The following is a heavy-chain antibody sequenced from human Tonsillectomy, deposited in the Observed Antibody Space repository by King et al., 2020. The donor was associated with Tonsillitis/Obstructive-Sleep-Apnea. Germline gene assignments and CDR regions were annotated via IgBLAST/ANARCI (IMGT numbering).Heavy chain of an antibody. CDR3: AKGIVAAGRGYYFDY. CDR2: ISGSGGST. CDR1: GFTFSSYA. V-gene: IGHV3-23*04. D-gene: IGHD6-13*01. Sequence: VQLVESGGGLVQPGGSLRLSCAASGFTFSSYAMSWVRQAPGKGLKGVSAISGSGGSTYYADSVKGRFTISRVNSKNTLYLQMNSLRAEDTAVYYCAKGIVAAGRGYYFDYWGQGTLVTVSS. J-gene: IGHJ4*02.